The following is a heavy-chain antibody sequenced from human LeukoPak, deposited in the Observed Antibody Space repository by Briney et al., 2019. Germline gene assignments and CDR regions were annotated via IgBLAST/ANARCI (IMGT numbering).Heavy chain of an antibody. V-gene: IGHV3-7*01. CDR2: IKQDGSEK. D-gene: IGHD6-13*01. CDR3: ATTPSSSSP. Sequence: GGSLRLSCAASGFTFSTYWMSWVRQAPGKGLEWVAIIKQDGSEKYYLDAVKGRFTISRDNAKNSLFLQMNSLRAEDTAVYYCATTPSSSSPWGQGTLVTVSS. J-gene: IGHJ5*02. CDR1: GFTFSTYW.